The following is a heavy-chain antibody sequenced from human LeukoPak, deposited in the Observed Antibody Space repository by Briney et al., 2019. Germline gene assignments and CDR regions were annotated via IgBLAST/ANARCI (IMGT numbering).Heavy chain of an antibody. CDR1: GGSISSGDYY. V-gene: IGHV4-30-4*08. D-gene: IGHD1-26*01. J-gene: IGHJ4*02. Sequence: SETLSLTCTVSGGSISSGDYYWSWIRQPPWKGLEWIGYIYYSGSTYYNPSLKSRVTISVDTSKNQFSLKLSSVTAADTAVYYCARDGAAERESWVSRENYFGYWGQGTLVTVSS. CDR2: IYYSGST. CDR3: ARDGAAERESWVSRENYFGY.